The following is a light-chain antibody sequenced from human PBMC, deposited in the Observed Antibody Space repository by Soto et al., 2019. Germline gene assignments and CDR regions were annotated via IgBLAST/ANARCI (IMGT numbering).Light chain of an antibody. CDR2: AAS. V-gene: IGKV1-9*01. CDR3: QQRNSYPRT. Sequence: DIQMTHSPSPFSSSVLEPLTITCRASQGINIFLAWFQQKPGKAPNLLISAASTLQSGVPSRFSGSGSETEFTLTITSLQPEDSATYYCQQRNSYPRTFGQGTKVDIK. J-gene: IGKJ2*01. CDR1: QGINIF.